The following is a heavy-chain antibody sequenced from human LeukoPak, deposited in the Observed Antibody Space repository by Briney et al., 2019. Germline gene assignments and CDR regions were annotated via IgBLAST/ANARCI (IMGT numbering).Heavy chain of an antibody. V-gene: IGHV3-23*01. Sequence: GGSLRLSCAASGFTFKNYAMKWVRQAPGKGLEWVSSISDSGDSRYYADSVKGRFTISRDNSKNTLYLQMNSLRAEDTAVYYCAKDRSGSYLDYWGQGTLVTVSS. J-gene: IGHJ4*02. CDR3: AKDRSGSYLDY. CDR2: ISDSGDSR. D-gene: IGHD1-26*01. CDR1: GFTFKNYA.